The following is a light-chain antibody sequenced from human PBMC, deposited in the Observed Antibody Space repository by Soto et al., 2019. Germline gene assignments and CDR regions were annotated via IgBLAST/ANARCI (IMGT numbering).Light chain of an antibody. J-gene: IGKJ1*01. CDR2: DAS. CDR1: QSVSSY. CDR3: QQRSTWPPWT. V-gene: IGKV3-11*01. Sequence: EIVLTQSPATLSLSPGERATLSCRASQSVSSYLAWYQQKPGQAPRLLIYDASNRASGIPARFSGSGSGTDFTLTISSLAPEDFAVYYCQQRSTWPPWTFGQGTKVEI.